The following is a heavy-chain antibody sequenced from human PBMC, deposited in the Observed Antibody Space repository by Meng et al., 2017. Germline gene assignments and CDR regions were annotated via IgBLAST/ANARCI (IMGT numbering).Heavy chain of an antibody. CDR3: ARSDWFDP. Sequence: VRLVKSRGGLFNSGAAPRPACTASGFTFRNYWMHWVRQAPGKVLVWVSRIKPDGTMTVYADSVQGRFTISRDNAQNTLYLQMNSLRSDDTAVYYCARSDWFDPWGQGTLVTVSS. CDR2: IKPDGTMT. CDR1: GFTFRNYW. V-gene: IGHV3-74*01. J-gene: IGHJ5*02.